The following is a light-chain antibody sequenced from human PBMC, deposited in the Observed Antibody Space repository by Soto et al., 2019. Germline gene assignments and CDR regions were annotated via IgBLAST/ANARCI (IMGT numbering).Light chain of an antibody. CDR2: STY. CDR1: TGAVTSDYY. Sequence: QAVVTQEPSLTVSPGGTVTLTCASSTGAVTSDYYPNWLQQKPGQAPRSLILSTYTRHFWTPARFSGSLLGGKAALTVSDVQPEDEADYYCLLYHGAAQVFGGGTKLTVL. V-gene: IGLV7-43*01. CDR3: LLYHGAAQV. J-gene: IGLJ3*02.